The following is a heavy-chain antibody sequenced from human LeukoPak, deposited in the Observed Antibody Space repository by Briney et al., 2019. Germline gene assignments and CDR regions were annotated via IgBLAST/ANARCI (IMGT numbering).Heavy chain of an antibody. D-gene: IGHD3-3*01. CDR1: GGSLSSGAYY. CDR2: IYYSGST. J-gene: IGHJ6*03. V-gene: IGHV4-30-4*08. CDR3: ASMPYDFWSGYGYYYMDV. Sequence: SQTLSLTCTVSGGSLSSGAYYWSWIRHPPGKGLEWIRYIYYSGSTYYNPSLKSRVTISVDTSKNQFSLKLSSVTAADTAVYYCASMPYDFWSGYGYYYMDVWGKGTTVTISS.